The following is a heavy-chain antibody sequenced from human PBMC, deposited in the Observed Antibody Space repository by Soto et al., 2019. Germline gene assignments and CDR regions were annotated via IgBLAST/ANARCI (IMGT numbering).Heavy chain of an antibody. CDR2: INPNSGGT. CDR3: ARHGDDILTGYYYYGMDV. D-gene: IGHD3-9*01. J-gene: IGHJ6*02. Sequence: ASVKVSCKASGYTFTGYYMHWVRQAPGQGLEWMGWINPNSGGTNYAQKFQGRVTMTRDTSISTAYMELSRLRSDDTAVYYCARHGDDILTGYYYYGMDVRGQGTTVTVSS. V-gene: IGHV1-2*02. CDR1: GYTFTGYY.